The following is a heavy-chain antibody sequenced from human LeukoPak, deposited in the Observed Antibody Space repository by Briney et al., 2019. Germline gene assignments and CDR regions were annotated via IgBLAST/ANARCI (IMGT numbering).Heavy chain of an antibody. V-gene: IGHV4-34*01. Sequence: SETLSLTCAVYGGSFSGYYWSWIRQPPGKGLEWIGEINHSGSTNYNPSLKSRVTISVDTSKNQFSLKLSSVTAADTAVYYCARASAHPYYYYYYMDVWGKGTTVTVSS. J-gene: IGHJ6*03. D-gene: IGHD6-25*01. CDR3: ARASAHPYYYYYYMDV. CDR1: GGSFSGYY. CDR2: INHSGST.